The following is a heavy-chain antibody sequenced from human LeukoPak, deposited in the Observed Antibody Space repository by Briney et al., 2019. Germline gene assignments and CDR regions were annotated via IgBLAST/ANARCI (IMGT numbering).Heavy chain of an antibody. CDR1: GFTFSSYE. CDR3: ARGWSADIVVGGRRNYYYYGMDV. Sequence: PGGSLRLSCAASGFTFSSYEMNWVRQAPGKGLEWGSYIRSSGSTIYYAESVKGRFTISRDNAKNSLYLQMNSLRAEDTAVYYCARGWSADIVVGGRRNYYYYGMDVWGQGTTVTVSS. D-gene: IGHD2-2*01. J-gene: IGHJ6*02. CDR2: IRSSGSTI. V-gene: IGHV3-48*03.